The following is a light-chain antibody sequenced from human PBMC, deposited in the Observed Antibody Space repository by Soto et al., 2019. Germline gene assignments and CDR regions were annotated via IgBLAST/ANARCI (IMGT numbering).Light chain of an antibody. J-gene: IGLJ3*02. CDR2: SHN. CDR3: ATWEDSLNGWV. V-gene: IGLV1-44*01. CDR1: GSNIGSNI. Sequence: QSVLTQPPSESGTPVQRVTISCSGSGSNIGSNIVNWYQLLPGTAPKLLIYSHNQRPSGVPDRFSASKSGTSASLAISGLQSEDESDYYCATWEDSLNGWVFGGGTKVTVL.